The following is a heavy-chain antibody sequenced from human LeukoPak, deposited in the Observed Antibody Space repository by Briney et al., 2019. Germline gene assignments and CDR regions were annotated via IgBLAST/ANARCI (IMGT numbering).Heavy chain of an antibody. Sequence: GVSLRLSCAASGFTFSNLWMSWVRQAPGKGLKWVANIKQDGSEKYYVDSVKGRFTISRDNAQNSLYLQMNSPRAEDTAIYYCATSTAAAGTDWGQGTLVTVSS. D-gene: IGHD6-13*01. CDR3: ATSTAAAGTD. CDR2: IKQDGSEK. CDR1: GFTFSNLW. V-gene: IGHV3-7*03. J-gene: IGHJ4*02.